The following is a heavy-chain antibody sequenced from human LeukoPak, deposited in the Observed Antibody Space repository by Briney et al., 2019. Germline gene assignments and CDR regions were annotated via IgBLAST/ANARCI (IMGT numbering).Heavy chain of an antibody. CDR1: GGTFSSYA. CDR3: ARDSGSYYWYYYMDV. CDR2: IIPIFGTA. V-gene: IGHV1-69*05. Sequence: ASVKVSCKASGGTFSSYAISWVRQAPGQGLEWMGRIIPIFGTANYAQKFQGGVTITTDESTSTAYMELSSLRSEDTAVYYCARDSGSYYWYYYMDVWGKGTTVPVSS. J-gene: IGHJ6*03. D-gene: IGHD3-10*01.